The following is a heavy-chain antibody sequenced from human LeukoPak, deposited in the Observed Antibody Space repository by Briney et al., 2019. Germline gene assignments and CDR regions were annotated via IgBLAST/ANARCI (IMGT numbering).Heavy chain of an antibody. J-gene: IGHJ3*02. Sequence: ASVKVSCKASGGTFISYAISWVRQAPGQGLEWMGGIIPIFGTANYAQKFQGRVTIIADKSTSTAYMELSSLRSEDTAVYYCATDKSRVVAAFDIWGQGPMVTVSS. V-gene: IGHV1-69*06. CDR2: IIPIFGTA. CDR1: GGTFISYA. CDR3: ATDKSRVVAAFDI. D-gene: IGHD2-15*01.